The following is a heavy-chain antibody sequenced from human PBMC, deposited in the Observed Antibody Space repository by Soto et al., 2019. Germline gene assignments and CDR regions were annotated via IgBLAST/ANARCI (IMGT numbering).Heavy chain of an antibody. CDR2: ISYDGSNK. CDR3: ARDGGAAAGIFHYYYYYGMDV. CDR1: GFTFSSYA. V-gene: IGHV3-30-3*01. D-gene: IGHD6-13*01. J-gene: IGHJ6*02. Sequence: PEGSLRLSCAASGFTFSSYAMHWVRQAPGKGLEWVAVISYDGSNKYYADSVKGRFTISRDNSKNTLYLQMNSLRAEDTAVYYCARDGGAAAGIFHYYYYYGMDVWGQGTTVTVSS.